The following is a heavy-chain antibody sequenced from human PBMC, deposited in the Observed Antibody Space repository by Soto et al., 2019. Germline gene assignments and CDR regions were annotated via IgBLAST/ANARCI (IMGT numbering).Heavy chain of an antibody. D-gene: IGHD6-13*01. Sequence: NPGGSLRLSCAASGFTFSSYSMNWVRQAPGKGLEWVSSISSSSSYIYYADSVKGRFTISRDNAKNSLYLQMNSLRAEDTAVYYCARDPRQAAAGTNWFDPWGQGTLVTVSS. CDR2: ISSSSSYI. V-gene: IGHV3-21*01. CDR3: ARDPRQAAAGTNWFDP. J-gene: IGHJ5*02. CDR1: GFTFSSYS.